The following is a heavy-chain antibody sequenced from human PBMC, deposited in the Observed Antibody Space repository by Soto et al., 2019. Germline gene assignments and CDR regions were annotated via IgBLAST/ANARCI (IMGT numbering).Heavy chain of an antibody. V-gene: IGHV3-23*01. CDR1: GFTFSSYG. D-gene: IGHD6-13*01. CDR3: AKYASSSWFLFDF. Sequence: VQLLESGGGLVQPGGSLRLSCAASGFTFSSYGMSWVRQAPGKGLEWVSSISGSGGSTYYADSVKGRFTISRDNSENTLYLQMNSLRAEDTALYYCAKYASSSWFLFDFWGQGTLVTVSS. CDR2: ISGSGGST. J-gene: IGHJ4*02.